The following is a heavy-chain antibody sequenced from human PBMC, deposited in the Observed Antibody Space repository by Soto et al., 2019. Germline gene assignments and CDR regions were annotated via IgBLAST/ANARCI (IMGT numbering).Heavy chain of an antibody. CDR3: ARDGGRGWDLDN. V-gene: IGHV3-11*01. CDR1: GFTFSVYY. CDR2: IRGSGKTI. J-gene: IGHJ4*02. D-gene: IGHD6-19*01. Sequence: QVQLVESGGGLVRPGGSLRLSCAASGFTFSVYYMSRIRQAPGKVLEWVSHIRGSGKTIYYADSVKGRFSISRDNAEKSLYLQMNSLRGEDTAVYYCARDGGRGWDLDNWGQGTLVTVSS.